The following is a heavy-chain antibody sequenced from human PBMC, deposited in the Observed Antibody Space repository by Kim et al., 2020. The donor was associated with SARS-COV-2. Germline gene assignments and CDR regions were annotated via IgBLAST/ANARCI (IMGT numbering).Heavy chain of an antibody. Sequence: ASVKVSCKASGYTFTGYYMHWVRQAPGQGLEWMGWINPNSGGTNYAQKFQGRVTMTRDTSISTAYMELSRLRSDDTAVYYCARDNELRYYDFWSGYPDPVRGWFDPWGQGTLVTVSS. CDR2: INPNSGGT. V-gene: IGHV1-2*02. CDR3: ARDNELRYYDFWSGYPDPVRGWFDP. J-gene: IGHJ5*02. D-gene: IGHD3-3*01. CDR1: GYTFTGYY.